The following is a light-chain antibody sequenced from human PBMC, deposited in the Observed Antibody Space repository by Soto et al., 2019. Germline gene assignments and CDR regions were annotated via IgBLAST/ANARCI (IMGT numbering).Light chain of an antibody. J-gene: IGLJ2*01. CDR3: CSYGGPSPFVV. CDR2: GVS. Sequence: QSVLTQPASVSGSPGQSITISCIGTSSDVGNYNLVSWYQQYPGKAPKLMIFGVSERPSGISNRFSGSKSGNTASLTISGLQAEDEADYYCCSYGGPSPFVVFGGGTKLTVL. CDR1: SSDVGNYNL. V-gene: IGLV2-23*02.